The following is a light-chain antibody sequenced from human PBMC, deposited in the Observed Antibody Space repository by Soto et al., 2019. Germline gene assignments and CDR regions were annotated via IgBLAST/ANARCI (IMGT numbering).Light chain of an antibody. CDR2: EVS. V-gene: IGLV2-14*01. CDR1: SRDVGGYNY. Sequence: QSVLTQPASVSGSPGQSITISCIGTSRDVGGYNYVSWYQHHPGEAPKLMIYEVSNRPSGVSDRFSAAKSGNTASLTISGLQAEDEADYYCSSFTISSTLQFVFGNGTKVTVL. J-gene: IGLJ1*01. CDR3: SSFTISSTLQFV.